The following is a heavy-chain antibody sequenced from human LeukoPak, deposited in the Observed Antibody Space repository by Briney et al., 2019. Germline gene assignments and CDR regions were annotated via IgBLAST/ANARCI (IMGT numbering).Heavy chain of an antibody. CDR1: GNTLTGLS. Sequence: GASVKVSCKVSGNTLTGLSMHWVRQAPGKGLEWMGGFDHEDGETIYAQKFQGRVTMTEDTSTDTAYMELSSLRSEDTVVYFFQAEDGIRDFDWLFDWGQGTLVTVSS. V-gene: IGHV1-24*01. CDR2: FDHEDGET. CDR3: QAEDGIRDFDWLFD. D-gene: IGHD3-9*01. J-gene: IGHJ4*02.